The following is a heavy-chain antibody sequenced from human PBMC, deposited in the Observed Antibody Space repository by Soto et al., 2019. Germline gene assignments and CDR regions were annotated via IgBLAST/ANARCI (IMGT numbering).Heavy chain of an antibody. D-gene: IGHD6-13*01. CDR3: ARDGSGYSSSWYYYYYGMDV. CDR2: FSAYNGNT. CDR1: GYTFTSYG. J-gene: IGHJ6*02. V-gene: IGHV1-18*04. Sequence: QVQLVQSGAEVKKPGASVKVSCKASGYTFTSYGISWVRKAPGQGLEWMGWFSAYNGNTNYAQKLQGRVTMTTDTATSTAYMELRSLRSDDTAVYYCARDGSGYSSSWYYYYYGMDVWGQGTTVTVSS.